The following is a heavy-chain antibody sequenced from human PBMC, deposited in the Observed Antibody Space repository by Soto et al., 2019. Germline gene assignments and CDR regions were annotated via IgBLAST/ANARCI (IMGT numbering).Heavy chain of an antibody. D-gene: IGHD2-15*01. CDR2: ISVAGDTT. J-gene: IGHJ4*02. V-gene: IGHV3-23*01. CDR1: GFTFTNYG. Sequence: EVRLLESGGGLVQPGGSLRLSCEGSGFTFTNYGMDWVRQAPGKGLEWISFISVAGDTTYYADSVKGRFIISRDNSKKAFYLQMISLRAEDTALYYSAKCFPQTNVRIAYPHKPLFASWGQGAVVTAPS. CDR3: AKCFPQTNVRIAYPHKPLFAS.